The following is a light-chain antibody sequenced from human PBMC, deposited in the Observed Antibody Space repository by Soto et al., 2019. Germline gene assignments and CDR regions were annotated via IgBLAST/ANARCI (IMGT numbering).Light chain of an antibody. Sequence: QSVLTQPPSASGTPGQGVTISCSGSTSNIGSNYVYWYQQLPGTAPKLLIYRNNQRPSGVPDRFSGSKSGTSASLAISGLRSDDEAYYFCATWDDSLNGFYVCGTGTKVTV. V-gene: IGLV1-47*01. CDR1: TSNIGSNY. CDR3: ATWDDSLNGFYV. J-gene: IGLJ1*01. CDR2: RNN.